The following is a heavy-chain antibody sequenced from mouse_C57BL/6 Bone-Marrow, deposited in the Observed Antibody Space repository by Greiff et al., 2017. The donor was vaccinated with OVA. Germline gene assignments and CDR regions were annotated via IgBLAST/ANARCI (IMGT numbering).Heavy chain of an antibody. CDR1: GYTFTSYG. CDR2: IYPRSGNT. V-gene: IGHV1-81*01. CDR3: AAYYSNYPYWYFDG. D-gene: IGHD2-5*01. Sequence: QVQLQQSGAELARPGASVKLSCKASGYTFTSYGISWVKQRTGQGLEWIGEIYPRSGNTYYNEKFKGKATLTADKSSSTAYMELRSLTSEDSAVYFCAAYYSNYPYWYFDGWGTGTTVTVSS. J-gene: IGHJ1*03.